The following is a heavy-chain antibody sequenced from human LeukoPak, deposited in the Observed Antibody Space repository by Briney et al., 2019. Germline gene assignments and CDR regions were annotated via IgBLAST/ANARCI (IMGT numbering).Heavy chain of an antibody. D-gene: IGHD5-18*01. Sequence: GESLKISCKGSGYSFTTYWISWVRQMPGKGLEWMGTIDPNDSYTKYSPSFRGHVTISVDKSITTAYLQWSSLKASDSAMYYCARQPSYGHWDWFDPWGQGTLVTVSS. CDR3: ARQPSYGHWDWFDP. CDR1: GYSFTTYW. J-gene: IGHJ5*02. V-gene: IGHV5-10-1*01. CDR2: IDPNDSYT.